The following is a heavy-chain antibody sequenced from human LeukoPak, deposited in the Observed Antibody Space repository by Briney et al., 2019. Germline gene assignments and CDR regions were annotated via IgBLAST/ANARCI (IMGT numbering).Heavy chain of an antibody. V-gene: IGHV1-3*01. CDR1: GYTFTSYA. J-gene: IGHJ4*02. CDR3: ARALGDHLYSPDY. CDR2: INAGNGNT. D-gene: IGHD2-21*02. Sequence: GASVKVSCKASGYTFTSYAMHWVRQAPGQRLEWMGWINAGNGNTKYSQKFQGRVTITRDTSASTAYMELSSLRSEDTAVYYCARALGDHLYSPDYWGQGTLVTVSS.